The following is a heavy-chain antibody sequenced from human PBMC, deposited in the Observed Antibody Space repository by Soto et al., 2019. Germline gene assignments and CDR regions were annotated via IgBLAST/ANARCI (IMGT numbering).Heavy chain of an antibody. CDR2: ISGTSDYI. CDR1: GFTFSSSS. J-gene: IGHJ6*02. Sequence: GGSLRLSCATSGFTFSSSSMNWVRQAPGKRLEWVSSISGTSDYIDYADAVKGRFTISRDNAKNSLSLQMNSLRAEDTAVYYCAAAAREYYYYGMDVWGQGTTVTVSS. CDR3: AAAAREYYYYGMDV. V-gene: IGHV3-21*04.